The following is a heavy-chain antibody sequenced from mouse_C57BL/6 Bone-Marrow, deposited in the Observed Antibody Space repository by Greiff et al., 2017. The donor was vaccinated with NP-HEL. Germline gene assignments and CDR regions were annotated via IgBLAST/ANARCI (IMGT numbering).Heavy chain of an antibody. CDR1: GFNIKDDY. D-gene: IGHD1-1*01. CDR2: IDPENGDT. Sequence: EVKLQQSGAELVRPGASVKLSCTASGFNIKDDYMHWVKQRPEQGLEWIGWIDPENGDTEYASKFQGKATITADTSSNTAYLQLSSLTSEDTAVYYCTNYYGSPLVDYWGQGTTLTGSS. CDR3: TNYYGSPLVDY. J-gene: IGHJ2*01. V-gene: IGHV14-4*01.